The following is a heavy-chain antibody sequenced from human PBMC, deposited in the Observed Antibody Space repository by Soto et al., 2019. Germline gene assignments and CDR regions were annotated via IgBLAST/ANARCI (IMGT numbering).Heavy chain of an antibody. CDR2: IKTDGSST. Sequence: EVQLVESGGGLVQPGGSLRLSCAASGFTFSSYWMHWVRQAQGKGLVWVSRIKTDGSSTNYADSVKGRFTISRDNAKNTLYLQMNSLRAEDTAVYYCSRSPRLGQNWFDPWGQGTLVTVSS. CDR3: SRSPRLGQNWFDP. CDR1: GFTFSSYW. J-gene: IGHJ5*02. V-gene: IGHV3-74*01. D-gene: IGHD1-26*01.